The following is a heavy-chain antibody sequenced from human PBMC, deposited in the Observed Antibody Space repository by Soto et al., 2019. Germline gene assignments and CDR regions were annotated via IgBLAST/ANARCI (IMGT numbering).Heavy chain of an antibody. J-gene: IGHJ4*02. V-gene: IGHV4-31*03. CDR3: ARYRTSGSWSKFDY. CDR2: IYYNGST. D-gene: IGHD6-13*01. CDR1: GLTISSASYY. Sequence: QVLLQDSGPGLMKPSQTLSLTCTVSGLTISSASYYWSWIRQHPGKVLEWVGNIYYNGSTYYRPSLKSRVTLWLDTSKNQFSMRLTSVTAADTAVYYCARYRTSGSWSKFDYWGQGTLVTVSS.